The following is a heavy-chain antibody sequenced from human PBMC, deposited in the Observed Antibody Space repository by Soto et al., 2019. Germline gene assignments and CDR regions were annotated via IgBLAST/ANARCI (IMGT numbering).Heavy chain of an antibody. CDR3: ERAQRFSDWFDP. D-gene: IGHD3-3*01. Sequence: NPSETLSLTCSVSGGTISGYYWTWIRQPAGKGLEWIGRIYSSGNTKYNPSLQSRVTMSLDTSNNQFSLRLTSVTAADTAVYYCERAQRFSDWFDPWGPGTLVTVSS. CDR2: IYSSGNT. J-gene: IGHJ5*02. CDR1: GGTISGYY. V-gene: IGHV4-4*07.